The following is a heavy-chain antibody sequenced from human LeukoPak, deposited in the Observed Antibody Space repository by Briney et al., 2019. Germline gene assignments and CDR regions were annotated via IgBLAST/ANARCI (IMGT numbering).Heavy chain of an antibody. CDR2: ISAYNGNT. V-gene: IGHV1-18*01. CDR1: GYTFSSYA. Sequence: ASVKVSCKASGYTFSSYAISWVRQAPGQGLEWMGWISAYNGNTNYAQKLQGRVTMTTDTSTSTAYMELRSLRSDDTAVYYCARDPKRNYDILTGSNDAFDIWGQGTMVTVSS. J-gene: IGHJ3*02. CDR3: ARDPKRNYDILTGSNDAFDI. D-gene: IGHD3-9*01.